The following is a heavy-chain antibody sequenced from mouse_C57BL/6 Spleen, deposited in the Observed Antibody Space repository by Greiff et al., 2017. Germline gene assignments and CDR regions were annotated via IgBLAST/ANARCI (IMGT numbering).Heavy chain of an antibody. CDR2: IYPGSGST. CDR1: GYTFTSSW. CDR3: ARFQAPEYFDV. J-gene: IGHJ1*03. V-gene: IGHV1-55*01. Sequence: QVQLQQSGAELVKPGASVKMSCKASGYTFTSSWITWVKQRPGQGLEWIGDIYPGSGSTNYNEKFKTKATLTVDTSSSTSYMQLSSLTSEDSAVYYCARFQAPEYFDVWGTGTTVTVSS.